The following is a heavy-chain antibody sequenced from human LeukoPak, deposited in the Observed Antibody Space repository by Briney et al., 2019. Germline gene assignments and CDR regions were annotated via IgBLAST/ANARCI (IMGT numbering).Heavy chain of an antibody. CDR2: ISSSGSYI. CDR3: ARDIRGPFDY. Sequence: GGSLRLSCAASGFTFSSYSMNWVRQAPGKGLEWVSSISSSGSYIYYADSVKGRFTISRDNAKTSLYLQMNSLRAEDTAVYYCARDIRGPFDYWGQGTLVTVSS. J-gene: IGHJ4*02. CDR1: GFTFSSYS. V-gene: IGHV3-21*01. D-gene: IGHD3-10*01.